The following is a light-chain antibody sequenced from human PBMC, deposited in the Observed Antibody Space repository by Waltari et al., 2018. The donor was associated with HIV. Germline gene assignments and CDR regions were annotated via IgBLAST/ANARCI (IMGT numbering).Light chain of an antibody. Sequence: SSDLTQDPAVSVALGQTVRITCQGDSLRRYSATWYQQKPGQAPVVVMDGKDNRPSGIPVRFSGSSSGNTGSLTITGAQAEDEAVYYCDSRDTNDKHHVFGTGTKVTV. CDR2: GKD. J-gene: IGLJ1*01. V-gene: IGLV3-19*01. CDR1: SLRRYS. CDR3: DSRDTNDKHHV.